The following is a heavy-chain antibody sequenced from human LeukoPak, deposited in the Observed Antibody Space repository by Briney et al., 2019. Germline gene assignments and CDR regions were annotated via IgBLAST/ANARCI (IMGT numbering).Heavy chain of an antibody. CDR1: GFTFSSYA. CDR3: AKDGVSYNRRWDWFDP. Sequence: PGGSLRLSCAASGFTFSSYAMSWVRQAPGKGLELVSSIGGTGEDTFYPDSVKGRFTISRDNSKNTLYLQLSSLRAEDTAIYYCAKDGVSYNRRWDWFDPWGQGTLLTVSS. CDR2: IGGTGEDT. D-gene: IGHD3-10*01. J-gene: IGHJ5*02. V-gene: IGHV3-23*01.